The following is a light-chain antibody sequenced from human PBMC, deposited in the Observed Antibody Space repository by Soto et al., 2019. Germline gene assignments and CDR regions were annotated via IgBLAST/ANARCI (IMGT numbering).Light chain of an antibody. V-gene: IGKV3-15*01. J-gene: IGKJ4*01. CDR3: QQYGSSPLT. CDR2: AAS. CDR1: QTVYSN. Sequence: EVVMTQSPVTLSVSPGETATLSCRASQTVYSNLAWYQQKPGQAPRLLIHAASTRASGVPARFSGGGSGTEFTLTISRLEPEDFAVYYCQQYGSSPLTFGGGTKVDI.